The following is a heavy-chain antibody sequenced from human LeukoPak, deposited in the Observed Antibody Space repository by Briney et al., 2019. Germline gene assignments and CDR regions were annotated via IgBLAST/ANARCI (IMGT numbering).Heavy chain of an antibody. CDR3: AKGGSYYYDSSGYYGY. CDR2: ISGSGGST. D-gene: IGHD3-22*01. CDR1: GFTFSSYA. V-gene: IGHV3-23*01. J-gene: IGHJ4*02. Sequence: GGSLRLSCAASGFTFSSYAMSWVRQAPGKGLEWVSAISGSGGSTYYADSVKGRFTISRDNSKNTLYLQMNSLRAEDTAVYYCAKGGSYYYDSSGYYGYWGQGTLVTVSS.